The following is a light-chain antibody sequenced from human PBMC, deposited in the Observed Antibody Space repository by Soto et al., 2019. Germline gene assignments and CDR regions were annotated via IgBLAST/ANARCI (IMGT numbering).Light chain of an antibody. CDR3: QQYGSYPRT. Sequence: EFLLTQFPGTLSLSPGERATLSFRSSQSVTSSYLAWYQQKPGQAPRLLMYGASTRATGIPDRFSGSGSGTDFTLTISSLQPADFATYYCQQYGSYPRTFGQGTKVDTK. CDR2: GAS. CDR1: QSVTSSY. J-gene: IGKJ1*01. V-gene: IGKV3-20*01.